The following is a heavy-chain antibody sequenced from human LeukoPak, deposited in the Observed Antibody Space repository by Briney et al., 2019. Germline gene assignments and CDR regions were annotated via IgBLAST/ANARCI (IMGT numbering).Heavy chain of an antibody. V-gene: IGHV3-15*01. CDR3: TTPPIIVGATRWFDP. Sequence: GGSLRLSCTASGFTFSDAWMSWVRQAPGKGLEWVGRIKSKTYGGTTDYAAPVKGRFTISRDDSKNTLYLQMNSLKTEDTAVYYCTTPPIIVGATRWFDPWGQGTLVTVSS. CDR2: IKSKTYGGTT. J-gene: IGHJ5*02. D-gene: IGHD1-26*01. CDR1: GFTFSDAW.